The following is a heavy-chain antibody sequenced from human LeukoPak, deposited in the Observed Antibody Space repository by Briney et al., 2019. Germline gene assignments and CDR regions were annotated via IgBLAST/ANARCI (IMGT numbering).Heavy chain of an antibody. CDR2: INSDGRSTRYADSVKGRIT. J-gene: IGHJ4*02. V-gene: IGHV3-74*01. D-gene: IGHD7-27*01. Sequence: GGSLRLSCAASGFTFSSYWMHWVRQAPGKGLVWVSRINSDGRSTRYADSVKGRITRYADSVKGRITICRDNAKNTLYLQMSSLRAEDTAVYYCTRSTGDRSFFDYWGQGTLVTVSS. CDR3: TRSTGDRSFFDY. CDR1: GFTFSSYW.